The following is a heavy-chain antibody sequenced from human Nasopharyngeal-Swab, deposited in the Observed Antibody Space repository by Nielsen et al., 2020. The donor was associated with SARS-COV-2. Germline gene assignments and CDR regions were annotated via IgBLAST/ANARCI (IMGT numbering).Heavy chain of an antibody. CDR1: GYTFTGYY. V-gene: IGHV1-2*07. J-gene: IGHJ2*01. D-gene: IGHD6-13*01. CDR2: IDPDSGGT. CDR3: ARGELAEQQVSKGYWYFEL. Sequence: ASVKVSCKASGYTFTGYYLNWVRQAPGQGLEWMGWIDPDSGGTKYADKFRGRVTITRDTSIDTAYMEVRGLRPEDTAVYYCARGELAEQQVSKGYWYFELWGRGTLVTVSS.